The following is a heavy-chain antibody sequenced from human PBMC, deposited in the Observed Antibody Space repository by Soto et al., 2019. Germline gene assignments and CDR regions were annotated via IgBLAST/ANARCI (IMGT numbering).Heavy chain of an antibody. V-gene: IGHV4-34*01. D-gene: IGHD2-2*01. J-gene: IGHJ3*02. CDR2: INHSGST. CDR3: ARGGMGLNIVVVPAAIRRAAFDI. CDR1: GGSFSGYY. Sequence: QVQLQQWGAGLLKPSETLSLTCAVYGGSFSGYYWSWIRQPPGKGLELIGEINHSGSTNSNPSLKSQVTISVATSKNQFALKLRSVTAADTAVYYCARGGMGLNIVVVPAAIRRAAFDIWGKGTMVTVSS.